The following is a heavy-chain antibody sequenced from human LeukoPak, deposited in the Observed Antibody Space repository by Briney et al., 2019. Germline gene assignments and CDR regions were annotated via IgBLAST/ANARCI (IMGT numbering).Heavy chain of an antibody. CDR3: ARDVPRGTGYMDV. CDR2: IYYSGST. Sequence: PSETLSLACTLSAGSIKNYYWTWIRQPPGKRLESIGYIYYSGSTSSNPSLKSRVTISVDTSKNQFSLRLKYVTAADTAVYYCARDVPRGTGYMDVWGKGTTVTVSS. J-gene: IGHJ6*03. D-gene: IGHD3-10*01. V-gene: IGHV4-59*01. CDR1: AGSIKNYY.